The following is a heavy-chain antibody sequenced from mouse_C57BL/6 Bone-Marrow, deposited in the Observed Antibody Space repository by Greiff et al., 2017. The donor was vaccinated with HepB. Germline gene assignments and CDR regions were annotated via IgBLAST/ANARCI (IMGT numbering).Heavy chain of an antibody. V-gene: IGHV5-6*01. CDR3: ARHDYGGYFDV. Sequence: EVKLMESGGDLVKPGGSLKLSCAASGFTFSSYGMSWVRQTPDKRLEWVATISSGGSYTYSPDSVKGRFTISRDNAKNTLYLQMSSLKSEDTAMYYCARHDYGGYFDVWGTGTTVTVSS. D-gene: IGHD1-1*01. J-gene: IGHJ1*03. CDR2: ISSGGSYT. CDR1: GFTFSSYG.